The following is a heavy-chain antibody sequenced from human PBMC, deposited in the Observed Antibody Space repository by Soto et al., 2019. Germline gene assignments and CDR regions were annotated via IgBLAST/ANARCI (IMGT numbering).Heavy chain of an antibody. V-gene: IGHV4-34*01. Sequence: SETLSLTCAVYGGSFSGYYWSWIRQPPGKGLEWIGEINHSGSTNYNPSLKSRVTISVDTSKNQFSLKLNSVTAADSAVYFCGRLEGLATISYYFDFWGQGALVTVSS. CDR1: GGSFSGYY. J-gene: IGHJ4*02. CDR3: GRLEGLATISYYFDF. CDR2: INHSGST. D-gene: IGHD3-9*01.